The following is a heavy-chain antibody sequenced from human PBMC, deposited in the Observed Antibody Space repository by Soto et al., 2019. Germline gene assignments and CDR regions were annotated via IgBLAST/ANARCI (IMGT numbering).Heavy chain of an antibody. J-gene: IGHJ5*02. V-gene: IGHV3-23*01. D-gene: IGHD3-10*01. CDR1: GFTFSSYA. CDR3: ANSLGDLWFGELLLDP. CDR2: ISGSGGST. Sequence: GGSLRLSCAASGFTFSSYAMSWVRQAPGKGLEWVSAISGSGGSTYYADSVKGRFTISRDNSKNTLYLQMNSLRAEDTAVYYCANSLGDLWFGELLLDPWGQGTLVTSPQ.